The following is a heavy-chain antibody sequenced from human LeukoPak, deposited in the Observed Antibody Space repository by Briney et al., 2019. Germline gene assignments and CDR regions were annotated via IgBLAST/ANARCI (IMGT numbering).Heavy chain of an antibody. CDR1: GPPLSSGYYY. D-gene: IGHD2-2*02. J-gene: IGHJ5*02. V-gene: IGHV4-39*01. CDR2: MYSSGNT. Sequence: PSETLSLTCAVSGPPLSSGYYYWGWIRQAPGKGLGWIASMYSSGNTYYNPSLQSRVTISVDTSKNQFSLTLSSVTAADTAVYYCARHPDCSSSSCYRWFDPWGQGILVTVSS. CDR3: ARHPDCSSSSCYRWFDP.